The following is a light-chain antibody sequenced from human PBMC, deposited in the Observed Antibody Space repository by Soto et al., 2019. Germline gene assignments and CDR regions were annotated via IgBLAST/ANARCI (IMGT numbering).Light chain of an antibody. CDR1: QSVSSI. CDR2: GAS. V-gene: IGKV3-15*01. CDR3: QQYNNWPWT. Sequence: EIVMTQSPATLSVSPGERATLSCRASQSVSSILAWYQQKPGQAPRLLIYGASTRATGIPARFSGSGSGTEFTLTISNLQSEDFAVYYCQQYNNWPWTFGPGTKVEIK. J-gene: IGKJ1*01.